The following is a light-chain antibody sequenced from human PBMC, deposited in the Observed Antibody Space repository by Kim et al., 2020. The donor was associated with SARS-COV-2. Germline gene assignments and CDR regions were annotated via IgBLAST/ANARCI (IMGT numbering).Light chain of an antibody. Sequence: DIQMTQSPSTLSASVGDRVTITCQASQNINTWLAWHRQKPGKAPEVLIHDASTLKSGVPSRFSGSGSGTEFTLTISSLQPDDSATYYCQQHNAHFGQGTNLEI. J-gene: IGKJ2*01. CDR1: QNINTW. CDR2: DAS. V-gene: IGKV1-5*01. CDR3: QQHNAH.